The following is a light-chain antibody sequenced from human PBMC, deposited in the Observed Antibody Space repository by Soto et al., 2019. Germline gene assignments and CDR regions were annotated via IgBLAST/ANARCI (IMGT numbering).Light chain of an antibody. CDR1: NSDVGGYNY. CDR3: TSYTSSSTLV. CDR2: EVS. Sequence: QSALTQPASVSGSPGQSTTISCTGTNSDVGGYNYVSWYQQHPGEAPKLMIYEVSNRPSGVSSRFSGSKSGNTASLTISGLQAEDEADYYCTSYTSSSTLVFGTGTKLTVL. V-gene: IGLV2-14*01. J-gene: IGLJ1*01.